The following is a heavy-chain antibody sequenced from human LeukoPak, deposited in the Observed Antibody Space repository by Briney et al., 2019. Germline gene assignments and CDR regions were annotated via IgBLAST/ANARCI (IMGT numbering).Heavy chain of an antibody. D-gene: IGHD2-21*02. Sequence: PGGSLRLSCVASGFTFSNFGMHWVRQAPGKGLEWVAVIWYDGSNKYYADSVKGRFTISRDNSKNTLYLQMNSLRAEDTAVYYCARDLRPYCGGDCYSAYGMDVWGQGTTVTVSS. V-gene: IGHV3-33*01. CDR2: IWYDGSNK. J-gene: IGHJ6*02. CDR3: ARDLRPYCGGDCYSAYGMDV. CDR1: GFTFSNFG.